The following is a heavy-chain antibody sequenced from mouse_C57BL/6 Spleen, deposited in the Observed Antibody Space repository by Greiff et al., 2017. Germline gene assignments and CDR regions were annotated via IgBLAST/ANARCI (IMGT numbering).Heavy chain of an antibody. V-gene: IGHV1-74*01. CDR2: IHPSDSDT. CDR1: GYTFTSYW. Sequence: QVQLQQPGAELVKPGASVKVSCKASGYTFTSYWMHWVKQRPGQGLEWIGRIHPSDSDTNYNQKFKGKATLTVEKSSSTAYMQLSSLTSEDSAVYYCATEDDGSRRFAYWGQGTLVTVSA. CDR3: ATEDDGSRRFAY. J-gene: IGHJ3*01. D-gene: IGHD2-3*01.